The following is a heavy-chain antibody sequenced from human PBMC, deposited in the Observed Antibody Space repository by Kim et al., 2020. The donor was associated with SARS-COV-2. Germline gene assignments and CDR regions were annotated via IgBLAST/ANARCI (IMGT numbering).Heavy chain of an antibody. Sequence: GGSLRLSCAASGFTFDDYAMHWVRQAPGKGLEWVSGISRNSGSIGYADSVKGPITISRDNAKNSLYLQMNSLRAEDTGLYYCAKKLWFRDYPYYYYGMDVWGPRTTVTVSS. J-gene: IGHJ6*02. V-gene: IGHV3-9*01. CDR1: GFTFDDYA. CDR3: AKKLWFRDYPYYYYGMDV. CDR2: ISRNSGSI. D-gene: IGHD3-10*01.